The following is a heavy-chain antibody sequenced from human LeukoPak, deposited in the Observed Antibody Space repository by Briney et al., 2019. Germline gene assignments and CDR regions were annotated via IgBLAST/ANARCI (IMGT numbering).Heavy chain of an antibody. V-gene: IGHV1-18*01. CDR1: GYTFTSYG. CDR2: ISAYNGNT. CDR3: ATYDYGDYDGY. J-gene: IGHJ4*02. D-gene: IGHD4-17*01. Sequence: ASVKVSCKASGYTFTSYGISWVRQPPGQGLEWMGWISAYNGNTNYAQKLQGRVTMTTDTSTSTAYMELRSLRSDDTAVYYCATYDYGDYDGYWGQGTLVTVSS.